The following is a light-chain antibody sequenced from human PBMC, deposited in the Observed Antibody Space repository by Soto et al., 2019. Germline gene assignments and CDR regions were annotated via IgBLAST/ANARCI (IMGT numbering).Light chain of an antibody. Sequence: EIVLTQSPGTLSLSPGERATLSCRASQSVSSSYLAWYQQKPGQAPRLLIYDASSRATGIPDRFSGSGSGTDFTLTISRLEPEDFAVYYCQQYGSSPRTFGQGTKLDIK. CDR3: QQYGSSPRT. CDR2: DAS. CDR1: QSVSSSY. V-gene: IGKV3-20*01. J-gene: IGKJ1*01.